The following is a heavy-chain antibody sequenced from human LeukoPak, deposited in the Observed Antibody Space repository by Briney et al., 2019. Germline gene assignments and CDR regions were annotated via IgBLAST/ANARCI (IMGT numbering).Heavy chain of an antibody. V-gene: IGHV4-39*01. CDR3: ARHFDI. CDR1: GVSIISSSYD. CDR2: INYSGST. J-gene: IGHJ4*02. Sequence: SETLSLTCTVSGVSIISSSYDWGWIRQPLGKGLEWIGSINYSGSTDYNPSLKSRVTISVDASKNQFSLKMSSVTAADTAVYYCARHFDIWGQGTLVTVSS.